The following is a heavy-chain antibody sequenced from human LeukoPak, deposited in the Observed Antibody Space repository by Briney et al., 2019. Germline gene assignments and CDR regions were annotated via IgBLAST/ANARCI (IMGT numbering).Heavy chain of an antibody. J-gene: IGHJ5*02. CDR2: ISSSSSYI. CDR1: GFTFSSYS. V-gene: IGHV3-21*01. CDR3: ARDPTPYDMLTGYHINWFDP. Sequence: GGSLRLSCAASGFTFSSYSMNWVRQAPGKGLEWVSSISSSSSYIYYADSVKGRFPISRDNSKNSLYLQMNSLRAEDTAVYYCARDPTPYDMLTGYHINWFDPWGQGTLVNVSS. D-gene: IGHD3-9*01.